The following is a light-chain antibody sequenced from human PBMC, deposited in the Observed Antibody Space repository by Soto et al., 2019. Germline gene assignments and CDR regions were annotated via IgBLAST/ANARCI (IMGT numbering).Light chain of an antibody. Sequence: QSALTQPRSVSGSPGQSVTISCTGTSSDVGRYNYVSWYQQHPGKAPKLIIYDVTKRPSGVPDRFSGSKSGNTASLTISGLQAEDEVDYYCCSYAGGDIFVFGTGTKLTVL. J-gene: IGLJ1*01. V-gene: IGLV2-11*01. CDR3: CSYAGGDIFV. CDR1: SSDVGRYNY. CDR2: DVT.